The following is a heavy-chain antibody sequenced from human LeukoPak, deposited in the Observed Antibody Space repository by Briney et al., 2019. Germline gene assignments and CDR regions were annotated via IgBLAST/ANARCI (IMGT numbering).Heavy chain of an antibody. CDR3: AREPTVVTGAFDI. CDR1: GCTISSGDYY. V-gene: IGHV4-30-4*08. CDR2: IYYSGST. D-gene: IGHD4-23*01. Sequence: SETLSLTCTVSGCTISSGDYYWSWIRQPPGKGLEWIGYIYYSGSTYYNPSLKSRVTISVDTSKNQFSLKLSSVTAADTAVYYCAREPTVVTGAFDIWGQGTMVTVSS. J-gene: IGHJ3*02.